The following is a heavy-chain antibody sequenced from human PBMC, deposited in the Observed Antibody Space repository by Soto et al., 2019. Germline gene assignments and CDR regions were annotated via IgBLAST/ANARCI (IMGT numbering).Heavy chain of an antibody. CDR1: GYSFTSYW. Sequence: GXSLKISCKGSGYSFTSYWLGWLRQIPGKGLEWMGIIYPGDSDTRYSPSFQGQVTISADKSISTAYLQWSSLKASDTAMYYCAITRQYSSGWYYYYYGMDVWGQGTTVTVSS. V-gene: IGHV5-51*01. D-gene: IGHD6-19*01. J-gene: IGHJ6*02. CDR2: IYPGDSDT. CDR3: AITRQYSSGWYYYYYGMDV.